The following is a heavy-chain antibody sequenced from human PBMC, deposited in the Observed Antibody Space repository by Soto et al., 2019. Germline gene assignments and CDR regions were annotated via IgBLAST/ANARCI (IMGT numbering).Heavy chain of an antibody. CDR2: IYYTGST. D-gene: IGHD3-3*01. J-gene: IGHJ6*02. V-gene: IGHV4-30-4*01. CDR3: ARVTESLGVYGMDV. Sequence: PSETLSLTCTVSGGSISTYDYYWSWIRQPPGKGLEWIGYIYYTGSTYYNPSLKSRVSMSVDTSKKQFSLNLSSVTAADTAVYYCARVTESLGVYGMDVWGQGTTVTVSS. CDR1: GGSISTYDYY.